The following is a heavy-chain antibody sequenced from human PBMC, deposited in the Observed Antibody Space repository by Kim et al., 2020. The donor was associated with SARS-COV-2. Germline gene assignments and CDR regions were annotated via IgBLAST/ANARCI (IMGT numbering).Heavy chain of an antibody. CDR2: VNHSGDT. V-gene: IGHV4-34*01. J-gene: IGHJ4*02. Sequence: SETLSLTCAVYGESFSGYFWTWIRQSPGKGLEWIGEVNHSGDTNYSPSLKSRVIISVDTSKSQFSLKVNSVTAADTAVYYFARRGMIRESGIDYWVQGTLVTVSS. CDR3: ARRGMIRESGIDY. D-gene: IGHD3-16*01. CDR1: GESFSGYF.